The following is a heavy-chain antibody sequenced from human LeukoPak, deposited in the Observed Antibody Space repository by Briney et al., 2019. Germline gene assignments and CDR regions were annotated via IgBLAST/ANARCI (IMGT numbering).Heavy chain of an antibody. Sequence: QPGGSLRLSCAASGFTFSSYGMHWVRQAPGKGLEWVAFIRYDGSNKYYADSVKGRFTISRDNSKNTLYLQMNSLRAEDTAVYYCARPPPMVRGVIITPRRSSPNDYWGQGTLVTVSS. J-gene: IGHJ4*02. CDR3: ARPPPMVRGVIITPRRSSPNDY. V-gene: IGHV3-30*02. CDR1: GFTFSSYG. D-gene: IGHD3-10*01. CDR2: IRYDGSNK.